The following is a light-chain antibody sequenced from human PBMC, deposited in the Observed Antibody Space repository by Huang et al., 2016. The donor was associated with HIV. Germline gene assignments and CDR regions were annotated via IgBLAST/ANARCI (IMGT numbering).Light chain of an antibody. Sequence: DIQLTQSPSSLSASVGDRVTITCQASQDIGNYLNWYRQKPGGAPELLIYDEFNLETGVPSRFSGSGAGADFTFTISSLQPEDSATYYCHQYHNLPYTFGQGTKLEIK. J-gene: IGKJ2*01. CDR2: DEF. CDR1: QDIGNY. CDR3: HQYHNLPYT. V-gene: IGKV1-33*01.